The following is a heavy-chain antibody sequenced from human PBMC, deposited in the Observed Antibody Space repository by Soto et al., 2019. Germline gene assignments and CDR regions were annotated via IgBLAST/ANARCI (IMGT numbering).Heavy chain of an antibody. J-gene: IGHJ3*01. Sequence: EVQLLESGGDLVQPGGSLRLSCAASGFTFSSYAMSWVRQAPGKGLEWVSAISGSGGSTHYADSVKGRFTISRDNSKNTLYLQMNSLRAEDTAIYYCAKPYSSIWYAPSREAPDASDVWGQGTMVTVSS. CDR1: GFTFSSYA. CDR3: AKPYSSIWYAPSREAPDASDV. CDR2: ISGSGGST. D-gene: IGHD6-13*01. V-gene: IGHV3-23*01.